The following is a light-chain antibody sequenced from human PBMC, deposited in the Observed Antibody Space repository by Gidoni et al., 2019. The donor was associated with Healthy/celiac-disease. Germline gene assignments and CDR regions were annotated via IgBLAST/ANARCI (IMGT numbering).Light chain of an antibody. CDR2: DVS. CDR1: SSDFGGYNY. V-gene: IGLV2-11*01. Sequence: QSALTQPRSVSGSPGQSVTISCTGTSSDFGGYNYVSWYQQHPGKAPKLMIYDVSKRPSGVPDRFSGSKSGNTASLTISGLQYEDEADYYCCSYAGSYTFEVFGTGTKVT. J-gene: IGLJ1*01. CDR3: CSYAGSYTFEV.